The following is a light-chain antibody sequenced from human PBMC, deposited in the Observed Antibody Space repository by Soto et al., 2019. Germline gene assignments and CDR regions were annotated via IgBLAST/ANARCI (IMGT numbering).Light chain of an antibody. V-gene: IGLV1-44*01. J-gene: IGLJ2*01. CDR3: AAWDDSLNGVV. CDR2: TSN. Sequence: QSVLTQPPSASGTPGQRVTISCSGGSSNIGRNAVNWYQQFPGTAPKLLIYTSNQRPSGVPDRFSGSKSGTSASLAISGLQSEDEADYYCAAWDDSLNGVVFGGGTKLTVL. CDR1: SSNIGRNA.